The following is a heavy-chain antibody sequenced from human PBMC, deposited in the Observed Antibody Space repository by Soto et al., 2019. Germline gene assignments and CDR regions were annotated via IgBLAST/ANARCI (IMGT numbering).Heavy chain of an antibody. CDR1: GFSLYRYV. Sequence: GGSLRLSCVASGFSLYRYVIHWVRQTPGKGLEWVAVISISGARTYYADSVKGRFTISRDNSKNTQYLQMNSLTAEDTAVYYCAKDQPGYSYGYGLGYWGQGTLVTVSS. J-gene: IGHJ1*01. V-gene: IGHV3-30*07. CDR2: ISISGART. CDR3: AKDQPGYSYGYGLGY. D-gene: IGHD5-18*01.